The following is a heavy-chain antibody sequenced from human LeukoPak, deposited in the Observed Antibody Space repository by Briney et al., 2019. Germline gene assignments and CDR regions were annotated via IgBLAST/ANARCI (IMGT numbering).Heavy chain of an antibody. CDR3: AKDLGYFDY. D-gene: IGHD2-15*01. J-gene: IGHJ4*02. Sequence: PGGSLRLSCAASGFTFNNYAMSWVRQAPGKGLEWVSVISASDVSTYYADSVKGRFTISRDNSKNTLYLQMNSLRVEDTAVYYWAKDLGYFDYWGQGTLVTVSS. V-gene: IGHV3-23*01. CDR1: GFTFNNYA. CDR2: ISASDVST.